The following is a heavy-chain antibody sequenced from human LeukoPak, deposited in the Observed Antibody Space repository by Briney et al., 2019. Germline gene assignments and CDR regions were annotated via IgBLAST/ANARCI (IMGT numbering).Heavy chain of an antibody. CDR3: ARGGHSSAFFDY. CDR1: GFTFSIYA. Sequence: GGSLRLSCAASGFTFSIYAMSWVRQAPGKGLEWVSTISGSGGSTYYADSVRGRFTISRDNSKNTLYLQMNSLRAEDTAVYYCARGGHSSAFFDYWGQGTLVIVSS. CDR2: ISGSGGST. V-gene: IGHV3-23*01. D-gene: IGHD3-22*01. J-gene: IGHJ4*02.